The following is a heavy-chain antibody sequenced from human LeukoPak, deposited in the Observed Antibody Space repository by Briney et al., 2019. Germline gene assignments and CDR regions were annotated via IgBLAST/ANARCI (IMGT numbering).Heavy chain of an antibody. Sequence: PGGSLRLSCAASGFTVSSNYMSWVRQVPGKGLEWVSIIYSSGNTFYADSVKGRFTISRDNSKNTLYLQMNSLRAEDTAVYYCARGPRTDSFDYWGQGILVTVSS. CDR2: IYSSGNT. J-gene: IGHJ4*02. D-gene: IGHD4-17*01. CDR3: ARGPRTDSFDY. CDR1: GFTVSSNY. V-gene: IGHV3-53*01.